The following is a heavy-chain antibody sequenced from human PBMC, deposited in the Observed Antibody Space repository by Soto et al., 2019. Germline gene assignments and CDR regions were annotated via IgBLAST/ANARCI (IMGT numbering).Heavy chain of an antibody. Sequence: GGSLRLSCAASGFTFSSYGMHWVRQAPGKGLEWVAVIWYDGSNKYYADSVKGRFTISRDNSKNTLYLQMNSLRAEDTAVYYCARDRIWFGDMSSGMDVWGQGTTVTVSS. CDR3: ARDRIWFGDMSSGMDV. J-gene: IGHJ6*02. CDR1: GFTFSSYG. CDR2: IWYDGSNK. D-gene: IGHD3-10*01. V-gene: IGHV3-33*01.